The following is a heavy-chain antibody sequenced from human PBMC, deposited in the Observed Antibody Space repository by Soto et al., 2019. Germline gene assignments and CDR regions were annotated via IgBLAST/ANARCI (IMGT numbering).Heavy chain of an antibody. V-gene: IGHV3-23*01. CDR1: GFTFSSYA. Sequence: GGSLRLSCAASGFTFSSYAMSWVRQAPGKGLEWVSAISGSGGSTYYADSVKGRFTISRDNSKNTLYLQMNSLRAEDTAVYYCAKGLGIAVAGTTFDYWGQGTLVTVSA. J-gene: IGHJ4*02. CDR2: ISGSGGST. D-gene: IGHD6-19*01. CDR3: AKGLGIAVAGTTFDY.